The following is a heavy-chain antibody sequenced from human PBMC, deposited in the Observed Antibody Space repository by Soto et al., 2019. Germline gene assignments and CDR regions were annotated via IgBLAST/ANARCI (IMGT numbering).Heavy chain of an antibody. V-gene: IGHV4-30-4*01. CDR2: IYYSGST. D-gene: IGHD2-21*02. J-gene: IGHJ3*02. CDR1: GGPFPNGDYY. Sequence: PSETLSLTCTVSGGPFPNGDYYWSWIRQPPGKGLEWIGYIYYSGSTYYNPSLKSRVTISLDTSKNQFSLKLSSVTAADTAVYYCARGVGSDGDAFDIWGQGTMVTVSS. CDR3: ARGVGSDGDAFDI.